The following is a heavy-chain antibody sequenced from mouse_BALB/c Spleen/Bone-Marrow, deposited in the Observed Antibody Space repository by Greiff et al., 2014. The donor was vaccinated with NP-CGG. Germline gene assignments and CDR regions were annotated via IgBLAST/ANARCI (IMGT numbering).Heavy chain of an antibody. CDR1: GYSFTGYT. J-gene: IGHJ4*01. D-gene: IGHD2-10*01. CDR2: INPYNGGT. Sequence: EVKLMESGPELVKPGASMKISCKASGYSFTGYTMNWVKQSHGKNLEWTGLINPYNGGTSYNQKFKGKATLTVDKSSSTAYMELLSLTSEDSAVYYCARSAYYGNYYAMDYWGQGTSVTVSS. CDR3: ARSAYYGNYYAMDY. V-gene: IGHV1-18*01.